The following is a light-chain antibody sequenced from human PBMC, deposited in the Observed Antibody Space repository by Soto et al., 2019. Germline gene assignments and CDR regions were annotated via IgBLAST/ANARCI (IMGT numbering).Light chain of an antibody. J-gene: IGLJ3*02. CDR3: CSYAVGTTVV. CDR2: EGS. V-gene: IGLV2-23*01. Sequence: QSALTQPASVSGSPGQSITISCSGSSSDVAIYNLVSWYQQHPGKAPKLMIFEGSKRPSGVSNRFSGSKSGNTASLTISGLQAEDEADYYCCSYAVGTTVVFGGGTQLTVL. CDR1: SSDVAIYNL.